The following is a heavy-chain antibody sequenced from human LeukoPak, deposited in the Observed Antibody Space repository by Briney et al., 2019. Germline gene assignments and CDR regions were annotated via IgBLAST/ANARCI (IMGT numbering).Heavy chain of an antibody. V-gene: IGHV3-33*01. CDR1: GFTFSSYG. D-gene: IGHD3-22*01. CDR3: AREDSSGHYPEYYFDY. J-gene: IGHJ4*02. Sequence: RSLRLSCAASGFTFSSYGMHWVRQAPGKGLEWVAVIWYDGSNKYYADSVKGRFTISRDNSKNTLYLQMNSLRAEDTAVYYCAREDSSGHYPEYYFDYWGQGTLVTVSS. CDR2: IWYDGSNK.